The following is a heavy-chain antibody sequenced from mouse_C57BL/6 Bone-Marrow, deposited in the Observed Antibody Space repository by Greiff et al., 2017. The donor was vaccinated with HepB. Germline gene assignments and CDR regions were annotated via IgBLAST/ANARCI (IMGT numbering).Heavy chain of an antibody. CDR1: GYTFTSYW. V-gene: IGHV1-55*01. D-gene: IGHD2-2*01. CDR2: IYPGSGST. CDR3: SIGGAWLPYFDY. Sequence: QVQLQQPGAELVKPGASVKMSCKASGYTFTSYWITWVKQRPGQGLEWIGDIYPGSGSTNYNEKLKSKATLTVDTSSSTAYMQLSSLTSEDSAVYYCSIGGAWLPYFDYWGQGTTLTVSS. J-gene: IGHJ2*01.